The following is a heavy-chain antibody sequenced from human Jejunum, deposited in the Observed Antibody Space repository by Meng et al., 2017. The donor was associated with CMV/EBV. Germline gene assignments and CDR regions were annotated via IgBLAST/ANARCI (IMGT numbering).Heavy chain of an antibody. J-gene: IGHJ4*02. D-gene: IGHD2-2*01. Sequence: QVQLGESVAEVKKPGASVKVSCKASGYTFTSYAIHWVRQAPGQRLEWMGWINGGNGKTKYSQKFQGRVTITRDTSASTAYMELSSLRSEDTAVYYCARDVVVPAALTVRIDYWGQGTLVTVSS. CDR2: INGGNGKT. CDR3: ARDVVVPAALTVRIDY. CDR1: GYTFTSYA. V-gene: IGHV1-3*01.